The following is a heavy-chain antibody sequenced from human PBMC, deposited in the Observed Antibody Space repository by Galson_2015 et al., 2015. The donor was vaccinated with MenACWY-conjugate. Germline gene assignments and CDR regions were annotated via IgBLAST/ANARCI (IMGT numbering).Heavy chain of an antibody. J-gene: IGHJ6*02. CDR3: ARDGYSYGFGFYGMDV. CDR1: GGTFSNHA. CDR2: IIPMFGTT. Sequence: SVKVSCKATGGTFSNHAISWVRQAPGQGLEWVGGIIPMFGTTYYAQRFQGRVTITADESTRTAYLDLRSLRSEDTVVYYCARDGYSYGFGFYGMDVWGPGTTVIVSS. D-gene: IGHD5-18*01. V-gene: IGHV1-69*13.